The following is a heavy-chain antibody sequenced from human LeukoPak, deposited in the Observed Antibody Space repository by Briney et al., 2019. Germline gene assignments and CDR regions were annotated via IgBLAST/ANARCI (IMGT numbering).Heavy chain of an antibody. V-gene: IGHV1-2*02. J-gene: IGHJ3*02. CDR2: INPISGVT. CDR3: ARPSSGWLDAFDI. D-gene: IGHD6-19*01. Sequence: ASVKVSCKASGYTFSGFYIHWVRQAPGQGLECIGWINPISGVTNYAQKFQGRVTMTRDTSISTAYMELSRLRSDDTAVYYCARPSSGWLDAFDIWGQGTMVTVSS. CDR1: GYTFSGFY.